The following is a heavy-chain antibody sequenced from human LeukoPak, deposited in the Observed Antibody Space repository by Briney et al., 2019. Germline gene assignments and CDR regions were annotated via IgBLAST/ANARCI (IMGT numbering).Heavy chain of an antibody. CDR3: AREIYGDYVEDYYYMDV. D-gene: IGHD4-17*01. CDR1: GGSISSSSYY. Sequence: SETLSLTCTVSGGSISSSSYYWGWIRQPPGKGLEWIGSIYYSGSTYYNPSLKSRVTISVDTSKNQFSLKLSSVTAADTAVYYCAREIYGDYVEDYYYMDVWGKGTTVTVSS. V-gene: IGHV4-39*07. J-gene: IGHJ6*03. CDR2: IYYSGST.